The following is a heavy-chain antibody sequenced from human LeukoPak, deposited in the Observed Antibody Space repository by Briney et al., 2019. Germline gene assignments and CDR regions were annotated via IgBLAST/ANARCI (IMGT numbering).Heavy chain of an antibody. CDR1: GGTFSSYA. CDR2: IIPIFGTA. J-gene: IGHJ4*02. D-gene: IGHD3-3*01. V-gene: IGHV1-69*13. Sequence: ASVKVSCKASGGTFSSYAISWVRQAPGQGLEWMGGIIPIFGTANYAQKFQGRVTITADESTSTAYMELSSLRSEDTAVYYCARESLSGGFGVVSFFDYWGQGTLVTVSS. CDR3: ARESLSGGFGVVSFFDY.